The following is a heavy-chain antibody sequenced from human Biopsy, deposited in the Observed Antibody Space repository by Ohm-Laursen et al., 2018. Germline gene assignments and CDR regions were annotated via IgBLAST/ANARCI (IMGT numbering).Heavy chain of an antibody. CDR2: NIPILGTG. J-gene: IGHJ1*01. Sequence: ASVKVSCKAPGGTFSNYGVDWVRQAPGQGPEWLGGNIPILGTGNYAQKFQDRVTVAADTSTSTATMELRSLRSDDTAVYYCATKLTGYFHHWGQGTLVIVSS. D-gene: IGHD3-9*01. V-gene: IGHV1-69*06. CDR1: GGTFSNYG. CDR3: ATKLTGYFHH.